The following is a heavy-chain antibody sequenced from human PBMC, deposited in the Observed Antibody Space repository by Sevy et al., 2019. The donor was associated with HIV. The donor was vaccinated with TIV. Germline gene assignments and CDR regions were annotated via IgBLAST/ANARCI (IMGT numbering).Heavy chain of an antibody. CDR2: ISAYNGNT. CDR3: ARVKGRTNQFDY. J-gene: IGHJ4*02. CDR1: GYTFTSYG. Sequence: ASVKVSCKASGYTFTSYGISWVGQAPGQGLEWMGWISAYNGNTNYAQKLQGRVTMTTDTYTSTAYMELRSLRSDDTAVYYCARVKGRTNQFDYWGQGTLVTVSS. V-gene: IGHV1-18*01.